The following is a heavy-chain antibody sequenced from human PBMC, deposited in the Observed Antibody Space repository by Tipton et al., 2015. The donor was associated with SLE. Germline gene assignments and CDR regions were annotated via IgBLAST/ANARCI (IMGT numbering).Heavy chain of an antibody. J-gene: IGHJ4*02. CDR1: GGSINSHY. V-gene: IGHV4-59*11. D-gene: IGHD2-2*01. CDR3: ATSPLTL. Sequence: TLSLTCSFSGGSINSHYWIWIRHPPGKGLEYIGNIYFSGSTNSNPSLKSRVPISIDTSKGQVSLKLTSVTAADTAVYYCATSPLTLWGQGTLVTVSS. CDR2: IYFSGST.